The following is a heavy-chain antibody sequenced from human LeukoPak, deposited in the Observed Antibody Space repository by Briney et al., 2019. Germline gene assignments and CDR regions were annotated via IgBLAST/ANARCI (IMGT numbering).Heavy chain of an antibody. CDR3: ARDPYSSGWGFDY. Sequence: GGSLRLSCAASGFTFSSYAMSWVRQAPGKGLEWVAVISYDGSNKYYADSVKGRFTISRDNSKNTLYLQMNSLRAEDTAVYYCARDPYSSGWGFDYWGQGTLVTVSS. V-gene: IGHV3-30*04. CDR2: ISYDGSNK. D-gene: IGHD6-19*01. J-gene: IGHJ4*02. CDR1: GFTFSSYA.